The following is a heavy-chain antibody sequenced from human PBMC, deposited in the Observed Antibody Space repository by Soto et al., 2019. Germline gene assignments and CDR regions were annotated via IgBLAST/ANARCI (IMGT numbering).Heavy chain of an antibody. CDR1: GFTFSSYS. J-gene: IGHJ6*02. CDR3: ARDHRYCSGSSCRPYYYYYGMDV. Sequence: GGSLRLSCAASGFTFSSYSMNWVRQAPGRGLEWVAAISGTSDYIYYADSVKGRFTISRDNAKTSLYIQMNSLGAEDTAVYYCARDHRYCSGSSCRPYYYYYGMDVWGQGTTVTVSS. CDR2: ISGTSDYI. D-gene: IGHD2-15*01. V-gene: IGHV3-21*01.